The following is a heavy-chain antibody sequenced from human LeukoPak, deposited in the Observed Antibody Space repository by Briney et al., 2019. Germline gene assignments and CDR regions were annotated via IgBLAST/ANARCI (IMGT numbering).Heavy chain of an antibody. CDR1: GFTFSSYS. Sequence: PGGSLRLSCAASGFTFSSYSMNWVRQAPGKGLEWVSYISSSGTTIYYADSVKGRFTISRDNAKNSVHLQMNSLRVEDTAVYYCARGGMRFSGSMEPQKKPPFDYWGQGARVTVSA. CDR2: ISSSGTTI. J-gene: IGHJ4*02. V-gene: IGHV3-48*04. CDR3: ARGGMRFSGSMEPQKKPPFDY. D-gene: IGHD1-26*01.